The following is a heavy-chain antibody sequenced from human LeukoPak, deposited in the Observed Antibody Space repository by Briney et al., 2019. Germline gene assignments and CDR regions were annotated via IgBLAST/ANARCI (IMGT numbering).Heavy chain of an antibody. D-gene: IGHD3-22*01. CDR2: IRYDGSNK. V-gene: IGHV3-30*02. J-gene: IGHJ4*02. CDR3: AKCPYYYDSSGSGPDY. Sequence: GGSLTLSCTVSGFILCIYDMLWARQAPGKALEWVAFIRYDGSNKYYADSVKGRFTISRDNSKNTLYLQMNSLRAEDTAVYYCAKCPYYYDSSGSGPDYWGQGTLVTVSP. CDR1: GFILCIYD.